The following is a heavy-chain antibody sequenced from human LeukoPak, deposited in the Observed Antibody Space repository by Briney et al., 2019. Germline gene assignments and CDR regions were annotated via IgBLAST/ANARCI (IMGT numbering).Heavy chain of an antibody. V-gene: IGHV1-8*02. Sequence: ASVKVSCKASGYTFTSYGISWVRQATGQGLEWMGWMSPNSGNTGYAQKFQGRVTMTRDTSISTAYMELSSLRSEDTAVYYCARGPPNWGFDYWGLGTPVTVSS. D-gene: IGHD7-27*01. CDR2: MSPNSGNT. J-gene: IGHJ4*02. CDR1: GYTFTSYG. CDR3: ARGPPNWGFDY.